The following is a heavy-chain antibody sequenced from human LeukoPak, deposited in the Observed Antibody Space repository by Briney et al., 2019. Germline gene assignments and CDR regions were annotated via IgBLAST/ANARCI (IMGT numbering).Heavy chain of an antibody. CDR1: GGSISSGGYY. J-gene: IGHJ3*02. V-gene: IGHV4-31*03. CDR3: ARSGAQYSSSSGLGEAFDI. D-gene: IGHD6-6*01. CDR2: IYYSGST. Sequence: PSQTLSLTCTVSGGSISSGGYYWSWIRQHPGKGLEWIGYIYYSGSTYYNPSLKSRVTISVDTSKNQFSLKLSSVTAADTAVYYCARSGAQYSSSSGLGEAFDIWGQGTMVTVSS.